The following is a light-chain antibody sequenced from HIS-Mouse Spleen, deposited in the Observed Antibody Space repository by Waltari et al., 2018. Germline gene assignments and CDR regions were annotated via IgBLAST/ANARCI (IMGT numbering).Light chain of an antibody. V-gene: IGLV1-44*01. Sequence: QSVLTQPPSASWTPGQRVTISCSGSSSNIGSNTVNWYQQLPGTAPKLLIYSNNQRPSGVPDRCSGSKSGTSASLAISGLQSEDEADYYCAAWDDSLNGWVFGGGTKLTVL. J-gene: IGLJ3*02. CDR2: SNN. CDR3: AAWDDSLNGWV. CDR1: SSNIGSNT.